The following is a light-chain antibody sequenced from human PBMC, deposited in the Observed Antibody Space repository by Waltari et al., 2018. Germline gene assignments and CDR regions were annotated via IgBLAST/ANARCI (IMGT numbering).Light chain of an antibody. Sequence: SSELTQDPAVSVALGQTVRITGQGDSLRSYYASWYQQKPGQAPVLVIYGKNNRPSGIPDRFSGSSAGNTASLTITGAQAEDEADYYCNSRDSSGNHHVFGTGTKVTVL. V-gene: IGLV3-19*01. CDR3: NSRDSSGNHHV. J-gene: IGLJ1*01. CDR1: SLRSYY. CDR2: GKN.